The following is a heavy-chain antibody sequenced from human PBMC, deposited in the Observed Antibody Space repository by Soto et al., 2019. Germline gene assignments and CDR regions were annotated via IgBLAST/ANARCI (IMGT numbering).Heavy chain of an antibody. CDR1: GDSVSTNSAT. CDR3: ARLIGNSGLDS. Sequence: QVQLQQSGPGLVKPSQTLSLTCAISGDSVSTNSATWDWIRQSPSRGLEWLGRTYYRSKWYNYYELSVKGRITINPETYNNQLSLQLNSVTPDDTSVYYCARLIGNSGLDSWGQGTPVTVSS. CDR2: TYYRSKWYN. J-gene: IGHJ5*01. V-gene: IGHV6-1*01. D-gene: IGHD2-8*01.